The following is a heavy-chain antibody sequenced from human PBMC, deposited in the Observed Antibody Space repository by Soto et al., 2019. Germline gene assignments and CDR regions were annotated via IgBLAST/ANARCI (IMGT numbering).Heavy chain of an antibody. CDR1: GGSISSSSYY. V-gene: IGHV4-39*01. CDR3: ARAVAVAGTYYYYYGMDV. D-gene: IGHD6-19*01. CDR2: IYYSVST. J-gene: IGHJ6*02. Sequence: TSETLSLTCTVSGGSISSSSYYWGWIRQPPGKGLEWIGSIYYSVSTYYNPSLKSRVTISVDTSKNQFSLKLSSVTAADTAVYYCARAVAVAGTYYYYYGMDVWGQGTTVTVSS.